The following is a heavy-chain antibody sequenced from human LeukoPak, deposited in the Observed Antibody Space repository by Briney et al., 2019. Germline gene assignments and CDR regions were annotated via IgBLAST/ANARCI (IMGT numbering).Heavy chain of an antibody. V-gene: IGHV1-46*01. Sequence: GASVKVSCKASGYTFTTHYMHWVRQAPGQGLEWMGVINPSGLWSSSAQKFQGRVTMTRDTSTSTAYMELRSLRSDDTAVYYCARDRVVNRLGELSPPDYWGQGTLVTVSS. CDR1: GYTFTTHY. CDR2: INPSGLWS. J-gene: IGHJ4*02. CDR3: ARDRVVNRLGELSPPDY. D-gene: IGHD3-16*02.